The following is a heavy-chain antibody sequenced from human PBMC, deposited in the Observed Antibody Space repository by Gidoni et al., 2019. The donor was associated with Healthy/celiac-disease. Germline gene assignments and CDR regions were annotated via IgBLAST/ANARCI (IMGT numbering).Heavy chain of an antibody. D-gene: IGHD3-16*01. CDR2: ISSSSSYI. CDR3: ARDLRGRYFDY. J-gene: IGHJ4*02. V-gene: IGHV3-21*01. CDR1: GFTFSSYS. Sequence: EVQLVESGGGLVKPGGSLRLSCEASGFTFSSYSMNWVRQAPGKGLEWVSSISSSSSYIYYADSLKGRFTISRDNAKNSLYLQMNSLRAEDTAVYYCARDLRGRYFDYWGQGTLVTVSS.